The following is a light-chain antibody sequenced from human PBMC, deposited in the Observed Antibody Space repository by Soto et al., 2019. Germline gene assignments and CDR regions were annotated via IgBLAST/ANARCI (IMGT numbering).Light chain of an antibody. Sequence: DIQMTQSPSSLSASVGDRVTLTCRASQSISSYLNWYQQKPGKSPKLLIYAAYSLQSGVTSRFSGSGSGTDFTITISSLQPEDFATYYCQQLNSYPITVGQVTRLEIK. CDR2: AAY. CDR3: QQLNSYPIT. CDR1: QSISSY. J-gene: IGKJ5*01. V-gene: IGKV1-39*01.